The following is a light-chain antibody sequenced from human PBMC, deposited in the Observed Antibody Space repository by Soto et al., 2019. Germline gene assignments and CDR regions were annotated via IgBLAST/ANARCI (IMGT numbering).Light chain of an antibody. Sequence: EIVLTQSPATLSLSPGERAALSCGASQSVSSNYLAWYQQKPGLAPRLLIYDASRRATGIPDRFSGSGSGADFILSISRLEPEDFALYYCQQYGSSAPITFGQGTRLEI. J-gene: IGKJ5*01. CDR3: QQYGSSAPIT. CDR2: DAS. V-gene: IGKV3D-20*01. CDR1: QSVSSNY.